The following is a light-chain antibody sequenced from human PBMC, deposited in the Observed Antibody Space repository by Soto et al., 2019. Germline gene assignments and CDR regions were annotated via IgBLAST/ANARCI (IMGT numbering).Light chain of an antibody. V-gene: IGKV3-11*01. CDR1: HPVSSY. J-gene: IGKJ4*01. CDR3: QHRSNWPLT. CDR2: DAS. Sequence: EIVLTQSPGTLSLSPGERATLSCRASHPVSSYLAWYQQKPGQAPRLLIYDASNRATGIPARFSGSGSGTDFTLTISSLEPEDFAVYYCQHRSNWPLTFGGGTKVDIK.